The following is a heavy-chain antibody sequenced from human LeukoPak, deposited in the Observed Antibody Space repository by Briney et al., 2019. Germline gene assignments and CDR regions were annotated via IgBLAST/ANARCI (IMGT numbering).Heavy chain of an antibody. J-gene: IGHJ4*02. CDR3: AREALSGYSYGYYFDY. Sequence: PSETLSLTCTVSGGSISSGDYYWSWTRQPPGKGLEWIGYIYYSGSTYYNPSLKSRVTISVDTSKNQFSLKLSSVTAADTAVYYCAREALSGYSYGYYFDYWGQGTLVTVSS. CDR2: IYYSGST. D-gene: IGHD5-18*01. CDR1: GGSISSGDYY. V-gene: IGHV4-30-4*01.